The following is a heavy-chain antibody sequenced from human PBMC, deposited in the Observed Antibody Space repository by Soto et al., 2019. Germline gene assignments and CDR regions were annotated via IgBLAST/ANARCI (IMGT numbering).Heavy chain of an antibody. V-gene: IGHV4-31*03. CDR1: GGSINTGGYY. CDR3: ARRLDDTVDTFFNRFDP. Sequence: QVQLQESGPRLVKPSQTLSLTCTVSGGSINTGGYYWGWIRHLPGEGLEWIGHVFYTGTAFYNPSRKGRSAISIDTSAHQFCLQMSSVTAAHAAIYYCARRLDDTVDTFFNRFDPWGQGILVTVSS. J-gene: IGHJ5*02. D-gene: IGHD3-9*01. CDR2: VFYTGTA.